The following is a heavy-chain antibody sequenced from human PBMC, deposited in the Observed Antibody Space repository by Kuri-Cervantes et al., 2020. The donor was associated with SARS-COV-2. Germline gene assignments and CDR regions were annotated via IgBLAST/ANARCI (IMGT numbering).Heavy chain of an antibody. V-gene: IGHV3-7*01. CDR2: IKQDGSEK. CDR3: AGDCSGGSCHFDY. Sequence: GGSLRLSCAATGFTFSSYGMHWVRQAPGKGLEWVANIKQDGSEKYYVDSVKGRFTISRDNAKNSLYLQMNSLRAEGTAVYYCAGDCSGGSCHFDYWGQGTLVTVSS. J-gene: IGHJ4*02. CDR1: GFTFSSYG. D-gene: IGHD2-15*01.